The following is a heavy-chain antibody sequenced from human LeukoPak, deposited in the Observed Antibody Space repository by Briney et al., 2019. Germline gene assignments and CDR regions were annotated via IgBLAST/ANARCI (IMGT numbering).Heavy chain of an antibody. CDR1: GFTFSDYY. CDR3: AREFQQLWLPY. D-gene: IGHD5-18*01. CDR2: ISGTRTNT. Sequence: GGSLRLSCAASGFTFSDYYMSWIRQAPGKGLEWLSYISGTRTNTNYADSVKGRFTISRDNAKNSLYLRMNSLRAEDTAVYYCAREFQQLWLPYWGQGTLVTVSS. J-gene: IGHJ4*02. V-gene: IGHV3-11*06.